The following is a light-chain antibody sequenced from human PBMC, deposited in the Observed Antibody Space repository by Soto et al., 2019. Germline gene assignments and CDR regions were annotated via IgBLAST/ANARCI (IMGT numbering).Light chain of an antibody. J-gene: IGLJ2*01. CDR3: SSYTSTSTVV. Sequence: QSALTQPPSASGSPGQSVTISCTGTSSDVGGYNYVSWYQQHPGKAPKLMIYEVIERPSGVSNRFSGSRSGNTASLTISGLQAEDEADYFCSSYTSTSTVVFGGGTKLTVL. V-gene: IGLV2-14*01. CDR2: EVI. CDR1: SSDVGGYNY.